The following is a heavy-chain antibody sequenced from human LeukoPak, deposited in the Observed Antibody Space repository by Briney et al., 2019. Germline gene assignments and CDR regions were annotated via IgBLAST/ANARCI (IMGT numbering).Heavy chain of an antibody. D-gene: IGHD3-22*01. V-gene: IGHV3-7*01. CDR2: IKPDESEK. CDR1: GFTFSNYW. Sequence: GGSLRLSCAASGFTFSNYWMTWVRQAPGKGLEWVANIKPDESEKYYVGSVKGRFTISRDNAKNSLYLQMNSLRDEDTAVYYCARDGSHDYYDNSGYYYGVDYWGQGTLVTVSS. J-gene: IGHJ4*02. CDR3: ARDGSHDYYDNSGYYYGVDY.